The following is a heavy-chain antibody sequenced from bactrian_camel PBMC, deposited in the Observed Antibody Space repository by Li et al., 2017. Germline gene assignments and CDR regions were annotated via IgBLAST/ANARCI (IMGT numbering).Heavy chain of an antibody. CDR1: GFTFSSYA. CDR2: INSRGGSA. CDR3: AACDY. V-gene: IGHV3S31*01. J-gene: IGHJ4*01. Sequence: DVQLVESGGGLVQPGGSLRLSCAASGFTFSSYAMSWVRQAPGKGLEWVSAINSRGGSAYYADSVKGRFTISRDSAKNTLYLQLNSLKTEDTAVYYCAACDYWGQGTQVTVS. D-gene: IGHD1*01.